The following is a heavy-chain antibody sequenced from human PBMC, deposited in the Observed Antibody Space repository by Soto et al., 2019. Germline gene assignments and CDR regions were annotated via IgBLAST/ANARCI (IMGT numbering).Heavy chain of an antibody. Sequence: QLVESGGGLVKPGGSLRLSCEASGFIFSDFYMAWIRQAPAKGLEWVSYISSDGDSTYADSVKGRFTISRDNAKNSLYLQMNSLRVEDTAVYYCVRDRDRRWFDPWGQGTLVTVSS. J-gene: IGHJ5*02. CDR2: ISSDGDST. D-gene: IGHD3-10*01. V-gene: IGHV3-11*01. CDR3: VRDRDRRWFDP. CDR1: GFIFSDFY.